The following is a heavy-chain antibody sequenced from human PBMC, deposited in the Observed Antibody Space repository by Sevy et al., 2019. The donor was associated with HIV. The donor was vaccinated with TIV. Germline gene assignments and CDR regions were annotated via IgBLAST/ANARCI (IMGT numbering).Heavy chain of an antibody. CDR2: IYYSGST. CDR3: ARESYLGYYYYYAMEV. Sequence: SETLSLTCTVSGGSISSYYWSWIRQPPGKGLEWIGYIYYSGSTNYNPSLKSRVTISVDTSKNQFSLKLSSVTAADTAVYYCARESYLGYYYYYAMEVWGQGTTVTVSS. V-gene: IGHV4-59*01. CDR1: GGSISSYY. J-gene: IGHJ6*02.